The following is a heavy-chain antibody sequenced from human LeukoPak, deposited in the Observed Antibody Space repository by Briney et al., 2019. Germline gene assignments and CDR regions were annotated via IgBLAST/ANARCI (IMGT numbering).Heavy chain of an antibody. CDR1: GGSISNYY. CDR3: ARRTPLTYWFDP. V-gene: IGHV4-59*01. Sequence: PSETLSLTCTVSGGSISNYYWTWIRQPPGKGLEWIGYFYYSGSTNYNPSLKSRVTISVDTSKNQFSLKQSSVTAADTAVYYCARRTPLTYWFDPWGQGTLVTVSS. J-gene: IGHJ5*02. CDR2: FYYSGST.